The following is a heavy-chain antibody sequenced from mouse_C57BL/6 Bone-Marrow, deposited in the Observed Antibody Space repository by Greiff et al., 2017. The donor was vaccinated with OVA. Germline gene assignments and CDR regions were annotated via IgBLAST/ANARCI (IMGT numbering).Heavy chain of an antibody. D-gene: IGHD1-1*01. J-gene: IGHJ4*01. V-gene: IGHV1-54*01. Sequence: VKLQESGAELVRPGTSVKVSCKASGYAFTNYLIEWVKQRPGQGLEWIGVINPGSGGTNYNEKLKGKATLTADKSSSTAYMQLSSLTSEDSAVYFCATTVVAPYYAMDYWGQGTSVTVSS. CDR2: INPGSGGT. CDR3: ATTVVAPYYAMDY. CDR1: GYAFTNYL.